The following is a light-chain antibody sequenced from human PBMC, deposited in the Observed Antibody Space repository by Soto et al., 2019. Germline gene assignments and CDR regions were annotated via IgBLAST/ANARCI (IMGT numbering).Light chain of an antibody. Sequence: EIVLTQSPATLSLSPGERATLSCRASQSVSSYLAWYQQKPGQAPRLLIYDAFNRATGIPARFSGSGSGTDFTLTISSLEPEDFAVYYCQQRSNWLTFGPGTKVDIK. CDR2: DAF. J-gene: IGKJ3*01. V-gene: IGKV3-11*01. CDR3: QQRSNWLT. CDR1: QSVSSY.